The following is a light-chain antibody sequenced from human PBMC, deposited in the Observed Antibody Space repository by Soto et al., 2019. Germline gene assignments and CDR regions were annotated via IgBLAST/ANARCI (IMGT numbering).Light chain of an antibody. V-gene: IGLV2-14*01. CDR1: SSDVGGYNY. CDR3: SSYTSSSIWV. J-gene: IGLJ3*02. CDR2: DVS. Sequence: QSVLTQPASVSGSPGQSITISCTGTSSDVGGYNYVSWYQQHPGKAPKLMIYDVSNRPSGVSNRFSGSKSGNTASLTISGLQAEDEVDYYCSSYTSSSIWVFGGGTKVTVL.